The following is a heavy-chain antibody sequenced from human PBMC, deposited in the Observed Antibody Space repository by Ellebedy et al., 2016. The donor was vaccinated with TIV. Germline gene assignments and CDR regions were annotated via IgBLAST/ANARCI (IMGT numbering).Heavy chain of an antibody. CDR3: ARSPGGVELRGGSLHFDY. J-gene: IGHJ4*02. V-gene: IGHV1-2*02. CDR1: GYTFTGYY. CDR2: INPNSGGT. D-gene: IGHD1-7*01. Sequence: ASVKVSCXASGYTFTGYYMHWVRQAPGQGLEWMGWINPNSGGTNYAQKFQGRVTMTRDTSISTAYMELSRLRSDDTAVYYCARSPGGVELRGGSLHFDYWGQGTLVTVSS.